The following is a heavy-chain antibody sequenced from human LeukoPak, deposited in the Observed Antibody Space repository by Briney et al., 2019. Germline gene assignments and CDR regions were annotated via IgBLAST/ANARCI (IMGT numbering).Heavy chain of an antibody. CDR2: IYTSGST. J-gene: IGHJ4*02. CDR3: ARARRITIFGVDTPYYFDY. Sequence: SETLSLTCTVSGGSISSYYWSWIRQPPGKGLEWIGYIYTSGSTNYNPSLKSRVTISVDTSKNQFSLKLSSVTAADTAVYYCARARRITIFGVDTPYYFDYWGQGTLVTVSS. V-gene: IGHV4-4*09. CDR1: GGSISSYY. D-gene: IGHD3-3*01.